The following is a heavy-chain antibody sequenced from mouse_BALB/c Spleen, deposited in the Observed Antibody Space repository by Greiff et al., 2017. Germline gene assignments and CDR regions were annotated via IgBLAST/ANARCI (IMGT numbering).Heavy chain of an antibody. Sequence: EVKLQESGGGLVKPGGSLKLSCAASGFTFSSYAMSWVRQTPEKRLEWVASISSGGSTYYPDSVKGRFTISRDNARNILYLQMSSLRSEDTAMYYCARGLSTMITTWFAYWGQGTLVTVSA. CDR3: ARGLSTMITTWFAY. CDR1: GFTFSSYA. J-gene: IGHJ3*01. V-gene: IGHV5-6-5*01. D-gene: IGHD2-4*01. CDR2: ISSGGST.